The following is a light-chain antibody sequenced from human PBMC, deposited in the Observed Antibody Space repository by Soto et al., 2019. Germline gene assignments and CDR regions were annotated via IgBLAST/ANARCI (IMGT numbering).Light chain of an antibody. CDR1: QSVSNN. Sequence: EIVLTPSPGTLSLSPCERAALSSSASQSVSNNYLAWYQQKSGQAPRLLIYGAFSRANGIPARFSGSGSGTEFTLTISSLQSEDFAVYYCQQYNNWPLTFGGGTKVDIK. J-gene: IGKJ4*01. V-gene: IGKV3D-15*01. CDR2: GAF. CDR3: QQYNNWPLT.